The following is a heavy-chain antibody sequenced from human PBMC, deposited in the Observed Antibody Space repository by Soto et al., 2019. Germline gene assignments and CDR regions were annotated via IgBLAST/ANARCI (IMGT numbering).Heavy chain of an antibody. V-gene: IGHV4-31*03. CDR2: IYYTGTT. CDR3: ARLRRNYYDLYP. J-gene: IGHJ5*02. Sequence: PSETLSLTCTVFGGSISSGGYDWSWIRQLPGKGLEWIAYIYYTGTTSYNPSLRSRVTISIDTSKNQFSLNLSSVTAADTAVYYCARLRRNYYDLYPWGQGTLVTVSS. D-gene: IGHD3-16*01. CDR1: GGSISSGGYD.